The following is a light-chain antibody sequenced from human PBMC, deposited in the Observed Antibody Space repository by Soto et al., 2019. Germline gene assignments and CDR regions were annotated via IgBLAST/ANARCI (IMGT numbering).Light chain of an antibody. Sequence: QSVLTQPPSASGTAGQGATISCSGGDSNIGSNSVYWYQHLPRMAPKLLIYYNNQRPSGVPDRFSGSRSGTSASLAIVGLRSEDEAVYYCAAWDASLSACVFGNGTKVTVL. CDR3: AAWDASLSACV. CDR1: DSNIGSNS. CDR2: YNN. J-gene: IGLJ1*01. V-gene: IGLV1-47*02.